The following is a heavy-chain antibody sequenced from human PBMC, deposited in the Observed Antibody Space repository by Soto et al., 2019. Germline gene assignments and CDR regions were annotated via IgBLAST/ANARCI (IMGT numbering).Heavy chain of an antibody. V-gene: IGHV4-4*02. CDR1: GDSISSSFW. Sequence: SETLSLTCAVSGDSISSSFWWSWVRQPPGEGLEWIGEIYHSGSTIYNPSLKSRVTISMDESKNEFSLKLSSVTAADTAVYYCARYDFGTCDCRGQGTQVTVSS. D-gene: IGHD4-17*01. CDR3: ARYDFGTCDC. J-gene: IGHJ4*02. CDR2: IYHSGST.